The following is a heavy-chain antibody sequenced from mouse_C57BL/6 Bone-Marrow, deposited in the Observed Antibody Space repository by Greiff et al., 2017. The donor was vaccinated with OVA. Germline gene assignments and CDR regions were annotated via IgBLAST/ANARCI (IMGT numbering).Heavy chain of an antibody. V-gene: IGHV1-26*01. CDR2: INPNNGGT. J-gene: IGHJ2*01. D-gene: IGHD2-4*01. Sequence: EVQLQQSGPELVKPGASVKISCKASGYTFTDYYMNWVKQSHGKSLEWIGDINPNNGGTSYNQKFKGKATLTVDKSSSTAYMELRSLTSEDSAVYYCAREGDYAGDYFDYWGQGTTLTVSS. CDR3: AREGDYAGDYFDY. CDR1: GYTFTDYY.